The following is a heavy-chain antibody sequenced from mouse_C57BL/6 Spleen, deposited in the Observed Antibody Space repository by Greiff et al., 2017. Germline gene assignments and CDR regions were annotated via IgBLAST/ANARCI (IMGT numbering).Heavy chain of an antibody. CDR1: GYSITSGYD. V-gene: IGHV3-1*01. Sequence: ESGPGMVKPSQSLSLTCTVTGYSITSGYDWHWIRHFPGNKLEWMGYISYSGSTNYNPSLKSRISITHDTSKNHFFLKLNSVTTEDTATYYCAREGDYYGSSWYFDVWGTGTTVTVSS. CDR2: ISYSGST. D-gene: IGHD1-1*01. J-gene: IGHJ1*03. CDR3: AREGDYYGSSWYFDV.